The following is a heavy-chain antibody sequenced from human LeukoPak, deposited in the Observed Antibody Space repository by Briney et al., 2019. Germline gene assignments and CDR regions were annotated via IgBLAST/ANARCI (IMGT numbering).Heavy chain of an antibody. CDR2: VSCGGTYI. J-gene: IGHJ4*02. Sequence: PGGSLRLSCAASGFTFDDYAMSWVRQAPGKGLEWVSSVSCGGTYIYYADSIKGRFTISRDNSKKTLYLQMNSLRAEDTAIFYCAKDVYNWNFYFDYWGQGTLVTVSS. CDR1: GFTFDDYA. CDR3: AKDVYNWNFYFDY. D-gene: IGHD1-7*01. V-gene: IGHV3-23*01.